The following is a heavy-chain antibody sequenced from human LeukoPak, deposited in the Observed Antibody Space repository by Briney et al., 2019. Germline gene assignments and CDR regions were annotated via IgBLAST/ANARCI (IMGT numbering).Heavy chain of an antibody. Sequence: PGGSLRLPCAASGFSFSNYGMSWVRQAPGKGLEWVSSISSGGDNTYYADSVRGRFTISRDNSKNTLYLQINSLRAEDTAVYYCSKSPRGHCCNTTCDDEGDYWGQGTLVTVSS. V-gene: IGHV3-23*01. CDR1: GFSFSNYG. D-gene: IGHD2-2*01. CDR3: SKSPRGHCCNTTCDDEGDY. CDR2: ISSGGDNT. J-gene: IGHJ4*02.